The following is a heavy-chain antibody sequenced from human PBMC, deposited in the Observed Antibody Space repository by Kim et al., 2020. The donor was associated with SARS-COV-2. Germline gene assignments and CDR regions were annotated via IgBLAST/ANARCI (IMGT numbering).Heavy chain of an antibody. J-gene: IGHJ5*02. CDR2: ISAKGANYAT. Sequence: GGSLRLSCAASGFTFSASNIHWVRQASGKGLAWVGRISAKGANYATAYAASVKGRFTISRDDSKNTAYLQMNSLKTEDTAVYYCTATKVTSATADPWG. CDR3: TATKVTSATADP. D-gene: IGHD2-21*02. V-gene: IGHV3-73*01. CDR1: GFTFSASN.